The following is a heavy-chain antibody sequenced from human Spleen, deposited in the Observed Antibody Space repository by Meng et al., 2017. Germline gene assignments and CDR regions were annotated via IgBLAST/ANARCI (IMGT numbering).Heavy chain of an antibody. Sequence: GGSLRLSCAASGFTFSTAWMSWVRQAPGKGLEWVGRIKSKTDGGATDYAAPVEGRFTISRDDSENTLFLQMDSLKTEDTAVYFCTTMDYSNYVTWGQETLVTVSS. CDR1: GFTFSTAW. D-gene: IGHD4-11*01. CDR2: IKSKTDGGAT. V-gene: IGHV3-15*01. CDR3: TTMDYSNYVT. J-gene: IGHJ4*02.